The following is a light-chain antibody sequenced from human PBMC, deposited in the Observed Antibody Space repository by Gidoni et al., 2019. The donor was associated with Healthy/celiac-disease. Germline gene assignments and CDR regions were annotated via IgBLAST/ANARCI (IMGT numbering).Light chain of an antibody. V-gene: IGKV3-15*01. CDR2: GAS. J-gene: IGKJ4*01. CDR1: QSVS. CDR3: QQYNNWPPLT. Sequence: EIVMTQSPATLSVSPGERATLSCRASQSVSIYGASTRATGIPAMFSGSGSGTEFTLTISSLQSEDFAVYYCQQYNNWPPLTFGGGTKVEIK.